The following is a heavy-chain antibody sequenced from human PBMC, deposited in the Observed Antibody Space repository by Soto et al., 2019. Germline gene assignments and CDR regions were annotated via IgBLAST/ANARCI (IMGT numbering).Heavy chain of an antibody. CDR3: ARASSITRIYYYGMDV. CDR1: GYTFTSYY. V-gene: IGHV1-46*01. CDR2: INPSGGST. J-gene: IGHJ6*02. Sequence: GASVKVSCKVSGYTFTSYYMHWVRQAPGQGLEWMGIINPSGGSTSYAQKFQGRVTMTRDTSTSTVYMELSSLRSEDTAVYYCARASSITRIYYYGMDVWGQGTTVTVSS. D-gene: IGHD3-22*01.